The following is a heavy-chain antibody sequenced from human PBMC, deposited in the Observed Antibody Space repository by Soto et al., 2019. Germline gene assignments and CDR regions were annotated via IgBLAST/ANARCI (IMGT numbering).Heavy chain of an antibody. Sequence: SETLSLTCAFYGGSFSGYYWSWIRQPPGKGLEWIGEINHSGSTNYNPSLKSRVTISVDTSKNQFSLKLSSVTAADTAVYYCARSIVLMVYAMAPFEYWGQGTLVTVSS. V-gene: IGHV4-34*01. J-gene: IGHJ4*02. D-gene: IGHD2-8*01. CDR2: INHSGST. CDR1: GGSFSGYY. CDR3: ARSIVLMVYAMAPFEY.